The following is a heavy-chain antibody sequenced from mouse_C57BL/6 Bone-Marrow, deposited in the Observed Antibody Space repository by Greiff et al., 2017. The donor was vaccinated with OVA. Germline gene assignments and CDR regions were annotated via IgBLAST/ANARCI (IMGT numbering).Heavy chain of an antibody. CDR3: ARNYGKRSFDY. D-gene: IGHD1-1*01. CDR1: GFSLTSYG. CDR2: IWSGGST. J-gene: IGHJ2*01. Sequence: QVQLQQSGPGLVQPSQSLSITCTVSGFSLTSYGVHWVRQSPGKGLEWLGVIWSGGSTDYNAALIYRLSISKDNSKSQVFFKMNSLQAYDTAIYYCARNYGKRSFDYWGQGTTLTVSS. V-gene: IGHV2-2*01.